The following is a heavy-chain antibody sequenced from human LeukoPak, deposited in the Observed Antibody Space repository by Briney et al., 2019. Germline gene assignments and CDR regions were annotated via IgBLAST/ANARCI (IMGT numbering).Heavy chain of an antibody. J-gene: IGHJ6*03. CDR1: GYTFTSYG. CDR2: ISAYNGNT. V-gene: IGHV1-18*01. D-gene: IGHD6-13*01. CDR3: ARNGDIAAAGPDNYYYYYMDV. Sequence: ASVKVSCKASGYTFTSYGISWVRQAPGQGLEWMGWISAYNGNTNYAQKLQGRVTMTTDTSTSTAYMELRSLRSEDTAVYYCARNGDIAAAGPDNYYYYYMDVWGKGTTVTVSS.